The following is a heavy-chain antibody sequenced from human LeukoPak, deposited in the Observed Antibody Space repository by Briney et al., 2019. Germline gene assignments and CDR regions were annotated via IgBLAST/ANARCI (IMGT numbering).Heavy chain of an antibody. CDR1: GFTFSTYA. J-gene: IGHJ4*02. CDR3: AKALYGDYGRFDY. V-gene: IGHV3-23*01. D-gene: IGHD4-17*01. Sequence: GGSLRLSCAASGFTFSTYAMSWVRQAPGKGLDWVSTISDGGSDIHYADSVKGRFTISRDNSKNTVYLQINSLRAEDTAVYYCAKALYGDYGRFDYWGQGTLVTVSS. CDR2: ISDGGSDI.